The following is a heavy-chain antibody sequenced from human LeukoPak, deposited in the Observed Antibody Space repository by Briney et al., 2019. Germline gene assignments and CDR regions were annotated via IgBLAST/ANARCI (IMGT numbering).Heavy chain of an antibody. J-gene: IGHJ6*02. D-gene: IGHD6-19*01. Sequence: ASVKVSCKASGYTFTSYYMHWVRQAPGQGLEWMGIINPSGGSTSYAQKFQGRVTMTRDTSTSTVYMELSSLRSEDTAVYYCARDWIAVAGNYYYYYGMDVWGQGTTVTVSS. V-gene: IGHV1-46*01. CDR3: ARDWIAVAGNYYYYYGMDV. CDR1: GYTFTSYY. CDR2: INPSGGST.